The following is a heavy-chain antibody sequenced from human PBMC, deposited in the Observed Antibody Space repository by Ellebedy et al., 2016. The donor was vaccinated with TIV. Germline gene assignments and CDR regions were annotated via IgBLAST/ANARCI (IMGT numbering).Heavy chain of an antibody. CDR1: GGTFSSYA. D-gene: IGHD3-3*01. CDR2: IIPIFGTA. J-gene: IGHJ4*02. CDR3: ASTIFGVVIDYYFDY. Sequence: SVKVSCXASGGTFSSYAISWVRQAPGQGLEWMGGIIPIFGTANYAQKFQGRVTITADKSTSTAYMELSSLRSEDTAVYYCASTIFGVVIDYYFDYWGQGTLVTVSS. V-gene: IGHV1-69*06.